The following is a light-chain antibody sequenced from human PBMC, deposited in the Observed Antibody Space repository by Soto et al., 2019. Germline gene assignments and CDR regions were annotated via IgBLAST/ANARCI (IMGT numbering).Light chain of an antibody. CDR1: SSNIGDNP. CDR3: AACDDSLNAL. J-gene: IGLJ1*01. CDR2: IND. V-gene: IGLV1-44*01. Sequence: QLVLTQPPSASGTPGQRITISCSGSSSNIGDNPVNWYQQLPGAAPKLLIYINDQRPSGVPDRFSGSKSGTSASLAISGLQPEDEADYYCAACDDSLNALFGTGTKLTVL.